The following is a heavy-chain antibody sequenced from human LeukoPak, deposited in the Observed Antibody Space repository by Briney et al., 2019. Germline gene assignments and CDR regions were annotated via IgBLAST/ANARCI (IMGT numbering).Heavy chain of an antibody. Sequence: SETLSLTCTVSGGSISIYYWSWIRQPPGKGLEWIGYIYYSESTNYNPSLKSRVTIPVDTSKKQSSLKLSSLTASDTSVHYWARRQSGYYEGYDAFDIWGQGRMVTVSS. CDR3: ARRQSGYYEGYDAFDI. D-gene: IGHD3-22*01. CDR2: IYYSEST. V-gene: IGHV4-59*08. J-gene: IGHJ3*02. CDR1: GGSISIYY.